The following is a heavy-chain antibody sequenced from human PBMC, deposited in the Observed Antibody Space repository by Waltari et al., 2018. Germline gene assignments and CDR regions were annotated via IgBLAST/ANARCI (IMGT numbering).Heavy chain of an antibody. D-gene: IGHD1-1*01. Sequence: QLQLQESGPGLVKPSETLSPTCSVSGGPITARSHFWGWNRQSPGQALEWIGTVSHNGVTYPSPSLQSRLTMSRDTSKNQLSLTLGSVTASDTAVYYCATYIGASVGTAAFDVWGQGTMVTVSS. V-gene: IGHV4-39*01. CDR2: VSHNGVT. J-gene: IGHJ3*01. CDR1: GGPITARSHF. CDR3: ATYIGASVGTAAFDV.